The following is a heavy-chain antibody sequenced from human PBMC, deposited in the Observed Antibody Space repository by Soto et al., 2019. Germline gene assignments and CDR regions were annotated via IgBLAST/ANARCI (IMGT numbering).Heavy chain of an antibody. CDR1: GFSFSTFA. Sequence: GGSLRLSCVASGFSFSTFAMSWVLQAPGKGLEWVSRITGSGREGYYADSVRGRFTISRDNSRNTLLLQMNSLIDDDTAVYYCARVKGAAIPRGYYYYGMDVGGQGTTVTVSS. J-gene: IGHJ6*02. D-gene: IGHD2-2*02. CDR2: ITGSGREG. V-gene: IGHV3-23*01. CDR3: ARVKGAAIPRGYYYYGMDV.